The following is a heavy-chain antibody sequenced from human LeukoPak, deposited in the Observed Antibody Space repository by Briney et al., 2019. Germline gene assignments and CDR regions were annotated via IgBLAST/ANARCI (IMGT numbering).Heavy chain of an antibody. CDR1: GGSFSAYY. J-gene: IGHJ4*02. CDR2: INHSGTT. V-gene: IGHV4-34*01. Sequence: SETLSLTCAVYGGSFSAYYWSWIRQPPGKGLEWIGEINHSGTTNYNPSLKSRVTISVDTSKNQFSLNLTTVTAADTAVYYCARVPDTSSYYYYLDYWGQGTLVTVSS. D-gene: IGHD3-22*01. CDR3: ARVPDTSSYYYYLDY.